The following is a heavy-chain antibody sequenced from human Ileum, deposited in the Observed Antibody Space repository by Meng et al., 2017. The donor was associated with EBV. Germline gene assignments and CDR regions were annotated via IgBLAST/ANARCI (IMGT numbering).Heavy chain of an antibody. Sequence: QVQLVESGGGVVQPGRSLRLSCAASGFTFTNFGIHWVRQAPGKGLEWVAVISKDEINIHYADSVKGRFIISRDNSKNTVYLQMNSLTTEDTAMYYCAKEGDGAWGQGTLVTVSS. CDR3: AKEGDGA. J-gene: IGHJ5*02. D-gene: IGHD5-24*01. CDR1: GFTFTNFG. CDR2: ISKDEINI. V-gene: IGHV3-30*18.